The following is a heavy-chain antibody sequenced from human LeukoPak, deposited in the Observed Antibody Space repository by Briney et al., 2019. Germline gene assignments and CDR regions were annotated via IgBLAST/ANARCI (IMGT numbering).Heavy chain of an antibody. CDR2: INPNSGGT. J-gene: IGHJ4*02. Sequence: ASVTVSCKASGYTFTGYYMHWVRQAPGQGLEWMGWINPNSGGTNYAQKFQGRVTMTRDTSISTAYMELSRLRSDDTAVYYCAREGRGYCSSTSCLSPGFDYWGQGTLVTVSS. CDR3: AREGRGYCSSTSCLSPGFDY. CDR1: GYTFTGYY. D-gene: IGHD2-2*01. V-gene: IGHV1-2*02.